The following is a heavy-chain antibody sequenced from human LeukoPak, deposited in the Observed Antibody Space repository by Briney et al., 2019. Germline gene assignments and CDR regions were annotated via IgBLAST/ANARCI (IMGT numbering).Heavy chain of an antibody. Sequence: GGSLRLSCAASGFTFDNFAMHWVRQPPGKGLEWVSLISADGDDTKNADSVKGRCPISRDNSKNSLDLQMSSLRSEDTAVYYCAKDAVGAAAGYYIDNWGQGALVTVSP. CDR2: ISADGDDT. CDR1: GFTFDNFA. J-gene: IGHJ4*02. D-gene: IGHD6-13*01. V-gene: IGHV3-43*02. CDR3: AKDAVGAAAGYYIDN.